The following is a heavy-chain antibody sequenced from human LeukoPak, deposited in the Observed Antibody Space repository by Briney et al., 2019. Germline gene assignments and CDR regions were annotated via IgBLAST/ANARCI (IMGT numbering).Heavy chain of an antibody. D-gene: IGHD4-11*01. CDR1: GFTVSSNS. J-gene: IGHJ5*02. Sequence: PGGSLRLSCAASGFTVSSNSMNWVRQAPGKGLEWVSVIYSGGSSSYADSVKGRFTISRDNPKNTLHLQMNSLRAEDTAVYYCASRATVTTDRFWFDPWGQGTLVTVSS. CDR3: ASRATVTTDRFWFDP. V-gene: IGHV3-53*01. CDR2: IYSGGSS.